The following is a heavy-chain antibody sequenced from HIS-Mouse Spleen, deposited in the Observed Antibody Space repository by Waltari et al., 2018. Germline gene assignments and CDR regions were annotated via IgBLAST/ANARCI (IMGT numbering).Heavy chain of an antibody. D-gene: IGHD3-10*01. CDR3: ARSRNYYGSGSYDAFDI. V-gene: IGHV3-21*01. J-gene: IGHJ3*02. Sequence: EVQLVESGGGLVKPGGSLRLSCAASGFTFSSYSMNWVRQAPGKGLEWVSSISSSSSYKYYADSVKGRFTISRDNAKNSLYLQMNSLRAEDTAVYYCARSRNYYGSGSYDAFDIWGQGTMVTVSS. CDR2: ISSSSSYK. CDR1: GFTFSSYS.